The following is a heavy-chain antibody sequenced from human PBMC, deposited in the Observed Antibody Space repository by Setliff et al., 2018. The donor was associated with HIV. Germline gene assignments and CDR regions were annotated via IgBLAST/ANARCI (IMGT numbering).Heavy chain of an antibody. J-gene: IGHJ3*02. CDR3: ALTYEFVWGSDRDDAFEK. V-gene: IGHV1-69-2*01. D-gene: IGHD3-16*02. Sequence: PEASVKVSCKASGHTVIDYYIHWVQQTPGKGLEWMGQIDPEDGETTFAEKFRGRVTMTADTSTATVHMNLNTLTSEDTAVYFCALTYEFVWGSDRDDAFEKWGQGTMVTVSS. CDR1: GHTVIDYY. CDR2: IDPEDGET.